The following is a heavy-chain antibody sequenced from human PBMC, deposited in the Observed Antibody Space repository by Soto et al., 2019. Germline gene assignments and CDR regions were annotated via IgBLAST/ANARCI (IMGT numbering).Heavy chain of an antibody. Sequence: GGSLRLSCTAAGFTFGNYVMSWFRQAPGKGLEWVGLIKTKDYGGTTEYAASVQGRFTITRDDSKSIAYLQMNSLKTEDTAVFFFGRGVYGRSWCSFDFWGQGTLVTVSS. CDR1: GFTFGNYV. J-gene: IGHJ4*02. CDR3: GRGVYGRSWCSFDF. V-gene: IGHV3-49*03. CDR2: IKTKDYGGTT. D-gene: IGHD6-13*01.